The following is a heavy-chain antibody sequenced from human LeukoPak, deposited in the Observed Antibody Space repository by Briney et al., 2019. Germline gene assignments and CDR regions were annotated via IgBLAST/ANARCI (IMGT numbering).Heavy chain of an antibody. CDR1: GFTFSSYS. D-gene: IGHD6-13*01. CDR3: AKDRGPAAAGFDAFDI. Sequence: PGGSLRLSCAASGFTFSSYSMNWVRQAPGKGLEWVSYISSSSSTIYYADSVKGRFTISRDNAKNSLYLQMNSLRAEDMALYYCAKDRGPAAAGFDAFDIWGQGTMVTVSS. V-gene: IGHV3-48*01. J-gene: IGHJ3*02. CDR2: ISSSSSTI.